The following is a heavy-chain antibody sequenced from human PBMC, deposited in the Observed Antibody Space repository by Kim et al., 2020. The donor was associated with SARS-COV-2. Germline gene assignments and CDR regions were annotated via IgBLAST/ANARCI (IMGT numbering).Heavy chain of an antibody. D-gene: IGHD2-2*02. CDR1: GGSISSSSYY. V-gene: IGHV4-39*01. CDR3: ARERRRPAAIDY. J-gene: IGHJ4*02. CDR2: IYYSGST. Sequence: SETLSLTCTVSGGSISSSSYYWGWIRQPPGKGLEWIGSIYYSGSTYYNPSLKSRVTISVDTSKNQFSLKLSSVTAADTAVYYCARERRRPAAIDYWGQGTLVTVSS.